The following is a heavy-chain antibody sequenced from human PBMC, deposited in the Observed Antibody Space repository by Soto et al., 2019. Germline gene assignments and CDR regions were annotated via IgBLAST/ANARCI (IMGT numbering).Heavy chain of an antibody. V-gene: IGHV1-46*01. CDR2: INPSGGST. CDR3: ARDSRRSVRTGPSYSSSWYGHWFDP. J-gene: IGHJ5*02. Sequence: ASVKVSCKASGYTFTSYYMHWVRQAPGQGLEWMGIINPSGGSTSYAQKFQGRVTMTRDTSTSTVYMELSSLRSEDTAVYYCARDSRRSVRTGPSYSSSWYGHWFDPWGQGTLVTVSS. D-gene: IGHD6-13*01. CDR1: GYTFTSYY.